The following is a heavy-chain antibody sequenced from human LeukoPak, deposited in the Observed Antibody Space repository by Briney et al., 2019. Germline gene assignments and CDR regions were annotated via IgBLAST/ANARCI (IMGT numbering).Heavy chain of an antibody. V-gene: IGHV1-18*01. CDR2: ISAYNGNT. CDR1: GYTFTSYA. D-gene: IGHD4-17*01. J-gene: IGHJ4*02. CDR3: ARGGDYGVPDY. Sequence: ASVKVSCKASGYTFTSYAMHWVRQAPGQRLEWMGWISAYNGNTNYAQKLQGRVTMTTDTSTSTAYMELRSLRSDDTAVYYCARGGDYGVPDYWGQGTLVTVSS.